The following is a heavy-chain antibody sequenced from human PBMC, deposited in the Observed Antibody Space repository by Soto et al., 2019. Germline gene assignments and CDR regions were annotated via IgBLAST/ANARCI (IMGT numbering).Heavy chain of an antibody. CDR3: AKDSMTTVTTGYYFDY. CDR1: GFTFSSYA. CDR2: ISGSGGST. V-gene: IGHV3-23*01. D-gene: IGHD4-17*01. Sequence: PGGSLRLSCAASGFTFSSYAMSWVRQAPGKGLEWVSAISGSGGSTYYADSVKGRFTISRDNSKNTLYLQMNSLRAEDTAVYYCAKDSMTTVTTGYYFDYWGQGTLVTVSS. J-gene: IGHJ4*02.